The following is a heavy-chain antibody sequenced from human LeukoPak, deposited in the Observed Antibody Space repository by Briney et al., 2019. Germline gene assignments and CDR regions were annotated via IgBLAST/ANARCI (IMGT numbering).Heavy chain of an antibody. D-gene: IGHD3-16*02. J-gene: IGHJ3*02. CDR1: GPISDAKA. CDR2: ISGDGGRT. Sequence: GGSLRLSCAASGPISDAKAMHWVRQAPGKGLEWVSLISGDGGRTHYADSVKGRFTISRDNSKNSLYLQMNSLRTADISFYCCAKVHYDYVWGSYRYFCAFDIWGQGTMVTVSS. CDR3: AKVHYDYVWGSYRYFCAFDI. V-gene: IGHV3-43*02.